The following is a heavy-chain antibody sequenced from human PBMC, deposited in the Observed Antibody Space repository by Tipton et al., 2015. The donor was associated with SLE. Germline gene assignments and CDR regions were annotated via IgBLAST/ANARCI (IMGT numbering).Heavy chain of an antibody. D-gene: IGHD2-8*02. Sequence: SLRLSCVVSGFTFSGFAIHWVRQASGKGLEWVGHIRSRSNNYATAYGASVKGRFTISRDDSKNTLYLQMNSLRAEDTAVYYCAKDGQLVLYASYFDHWGQGTLVTVSS. CDR2: IRSRSNNYAT. CDR3: AKDGQLVLYASYFDH. CDR1: GFTFSGFA. V-gene: IGHV3-73*01. J-gene: IGHJ4*02.